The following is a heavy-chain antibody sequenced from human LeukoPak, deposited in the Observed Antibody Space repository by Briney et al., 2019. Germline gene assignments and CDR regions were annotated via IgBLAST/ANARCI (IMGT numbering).Heavy chain of an antibody. CDR2: IYYSGST. J-gene: IGHJ5*02. CDR1: GGSISSGDYY. D-gene: IGHD2-2*01. Sequence: SETLSLTCTVSGGSISSGDYYWSWIRQPPGKGLEWIGYIYYSGSTYYNPSLKSRVTISVDTSKNQFSLKLSSVTAADTAVYYCARGSDIVVVPTAEGPNWFDPWGQGTLVTVSS. CDR3: ARGSDIVVVPTAEGPNWFDP. V-gene: IGHV4-30-4*01.